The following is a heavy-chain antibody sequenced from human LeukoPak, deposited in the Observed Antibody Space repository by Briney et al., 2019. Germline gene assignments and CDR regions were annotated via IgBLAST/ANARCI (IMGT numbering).Heavy chain of an antibody. CDR1: GYTFTSYY. CDR3: ARDKGGVSSPGTFDI. Sequence: ASVKVSCKASGYTFTSYYMHWVRQAPGQGLEWMGWINPNSGGTNYAQKFQGRVTMTRDTSISTAYMELSRLRSDDTAVYYCARDKGGVSSPGTFDIWGQGTMVTVSS. CDR2: INPNSGGT. V-gene: IGHV1-2*02. D-gene: IGHD3-16*02. J-gene: IGHJ3*02.